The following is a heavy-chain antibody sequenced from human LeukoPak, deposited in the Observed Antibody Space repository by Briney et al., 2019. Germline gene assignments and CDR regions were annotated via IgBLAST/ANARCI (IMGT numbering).Heavy chain of an antibody. J-gene: IGHJ4*02. D-gene: IGHD3-22*01. CDR2: INPSGGST. CDR3: ARAGDSSGYYYYFDY. Sequence: ASVKVSCKASGYTFTGYYMHWVRQAPGQGLEWMGIINPSGGSTSYAQKFQGRVTMTRDTSTSTVYMELSSLRSEDTAVYYCARAGDSSGYYYYFDYWGQGTLVTVSS. CDR1: GYTFTGYY. V-gene: IGHV1-46*01.